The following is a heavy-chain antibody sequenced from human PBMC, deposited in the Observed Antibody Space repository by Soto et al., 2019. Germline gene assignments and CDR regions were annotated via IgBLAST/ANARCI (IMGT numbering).Heavy chain of an antibody. Sequence: GGSLRLSGASSGLPISNAWRNWVRQAPGKGRGGVGRIKTKREGGPTDYAAAVKGRFTVSRDDSKNTLYLQMNSLKTEDTAVYYCTTGSVEGVWGQGTMVTVSS. CDR3: TTGSVEGV. CDR2: IKTKREGGPT. D-gene: IGHD2-15*01. V-gene: IGHV3-15*07. CDR1: GLPISNAW. J-gene: IGHJ6*02.